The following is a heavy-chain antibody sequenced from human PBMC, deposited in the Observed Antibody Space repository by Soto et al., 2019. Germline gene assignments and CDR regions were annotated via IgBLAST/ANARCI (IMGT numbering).Heavy chain of an antibody. D-gene: IGHD3-22*01. CDR1: GFTLGNYW. CDR3: HPYYYDSSGSHPSDY. Sequence: PGGSLRLSCLASGFTLGNYWMSWVRQAPGKGLEWVSYISSSGSTIYYADSVKGRFTISRDNAKNSLYLQMNSLRAEDTAVYYCHPYYYDSSGSHPSDYWGQGTLVTVS. CDR2: ISSSGSTI. J-gene: IGHJ4*02. V-gene: IGHV3-48*04.